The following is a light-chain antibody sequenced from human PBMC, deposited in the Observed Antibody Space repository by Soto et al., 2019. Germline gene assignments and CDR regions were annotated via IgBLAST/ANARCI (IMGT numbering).Light chain of an antibody. J-gene: IGLJ3*02. CDR3: PSYDNSLSGSEVV. Sequence: QSVLTQPPSVSGAPGQRVTISCTGSSSNIGSGYDVHWYQQIPGRAPKLLIYGKTNRPSGVPERFSATKSGTSASLAITGLQADDEADYDCPSYDNSLSGSEVVFGGGTKLTVL. CDR1: SSNIGSGYD. V-gene: IGLV1-40*01. CDR2: GKT.